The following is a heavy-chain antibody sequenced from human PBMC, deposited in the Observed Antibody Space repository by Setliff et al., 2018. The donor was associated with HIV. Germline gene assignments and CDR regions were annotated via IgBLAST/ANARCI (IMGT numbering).Heavy chain of an antibody. V-gene: IGHV4-31*03. D-gene: IGHD3-3*01. CDR2: IYYSGST. J-gene: IGHJ4*02. CDR1: GGSISSGTYY. Sequence: TSETLSLTCTVSGGSISSGTYYWSWIRQHPGKGLEWIGYIYYSGSTYYNPSLKSRVTISVDTSRNQFSLKLSSVTAADTAVYYCARDRSDYYNLPGYFDHWGQGTPVTVSS. CDR3: ARDRSDYYNLPGYFDH.